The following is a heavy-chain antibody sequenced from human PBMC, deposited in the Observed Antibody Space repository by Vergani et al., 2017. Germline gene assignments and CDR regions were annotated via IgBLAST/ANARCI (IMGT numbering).Heavy chain of an antibody. D-gene: IGHD3-22*01. CDR2: IIPIFGTA. Sequence: QVQLVQSGAEMEKPGSSVRVSCKASGGTFSSYAINWVRQAPGQGLEWMGRIIPIFGTANYAQKFQGRVTITADESTSTAYMELSSLRSEDTAVYYCARVVVITKGYYYYGMDVWGQGTTVTVSS. CDR1: GGTFSSYA. V-gene: IGHV1-69*13. CDR3: ARVVVITKGYYYYGMDV. J-gene: IGHJ6*02.